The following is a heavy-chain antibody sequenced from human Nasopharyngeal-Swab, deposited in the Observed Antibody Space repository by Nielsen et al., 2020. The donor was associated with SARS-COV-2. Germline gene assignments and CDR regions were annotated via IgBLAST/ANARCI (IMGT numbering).Heavy chain of an antibody. Sequence: WIRQPPGKGLEWVSTVSAVVGTPYYADSVKGRFTISRDNSKNTLYLQLTALRADDTAVYYCARVQKWAGGHYSDYWGQGTLVTVSS. CDR2: VSAVVGTP. V-gene: IGHV3-23*01. J-gene: IGHJ4*02. D-gene: IGHD1-26*01. CDR3: ARVQKWAGGHYSDY.